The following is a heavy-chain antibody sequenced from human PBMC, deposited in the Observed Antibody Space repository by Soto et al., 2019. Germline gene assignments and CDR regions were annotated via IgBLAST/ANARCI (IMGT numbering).Heavy chain of an antibody. V-gene: IGHV3-74*01. D-gene: IGHD2-21*02. J-gene: IGHJ5*02. CDR1: GFNFSNHW. CDR2: ITSDGKSK. Sequence: PGGSLRLSCAASGFNFSNHWMHWVRQRPAEGLVWVSRITSDGKSKAYAESVKGRFAISRDNAKNTLYLQMNGLTAEDTAVYYCARESGDWPLNWFDPWGQGTLVTVSP. CDR3: ARESGDWPLNWFDP.